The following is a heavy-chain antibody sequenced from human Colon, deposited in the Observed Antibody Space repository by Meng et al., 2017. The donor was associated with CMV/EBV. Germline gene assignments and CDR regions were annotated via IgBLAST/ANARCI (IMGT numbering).Heavy chain of an antibody. Sequence: GGSLRLSCRASGINIIWHAMHWVRQAPGKGLEWVATISPDGSKKYYADSVKGRFTISRDNSRNAQFLDLNSLRDEDTAVYFCATGGGTEAATAGVFDFWGQGTLVTVSS. D-gene: IGHD6-25*01. CDR1: GINIIWHA. J-gene: IGHJ4*02. CDR2: ISPDGSKK. CDR3: ATGGGTEAATAGVFDF. V-gene: IGHV3-33*01.